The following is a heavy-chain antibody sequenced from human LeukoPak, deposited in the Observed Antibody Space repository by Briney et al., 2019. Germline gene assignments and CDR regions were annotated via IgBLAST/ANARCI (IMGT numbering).Heavy chain of an antibody. CDR2: IYYSGST. CDR1: GGSISSYD. V-gene: IGHV4-59*08. CDR3: ARGAGAGYNLQPFDY. D-gene: IGHD5-24*01. J-gene: IGHJ4*02. Sequence: SETLSLTCTVSGGSISSYDWSWIRQPPGKGLEWIGDIYYSGSTKYNPSLKSRVSISVDTSKNQFSLKLSSVTAADTAVYYCARGAGAGYNLQPFDYWGQGTLVTVSS.